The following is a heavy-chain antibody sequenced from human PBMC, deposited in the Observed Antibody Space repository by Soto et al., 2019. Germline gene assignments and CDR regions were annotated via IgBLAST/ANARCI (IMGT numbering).Heavy chain of an antibody. V-gene: IGHV1-18*01. CDR3: ARERGVGYCSSTSCQPRNWFEP. D-gene: IGHD2-2*01. CDR2: ISAYSGNT. Sequence: ASVKISCKASGYTFTSYGISWVRQAPGQGLEWMGWISAYSGNTNYAQKLQGRVTMTTDTSTSTAYMELRSLRSDDTAVYYCARERGVGYCSSTSCQPRNWFEPWGEGTLVTVSS. J-gene: IGHJ5*02. CDR1: GYTFTSYG.